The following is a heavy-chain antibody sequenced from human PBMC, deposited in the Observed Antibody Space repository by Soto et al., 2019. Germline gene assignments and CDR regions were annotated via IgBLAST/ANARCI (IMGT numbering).Heavy chain of an antibody. D-gene: IGHD6-13*01. CDR1: GFTFDDYG. CDR2: INWNGGST. CDR3: ARSRSSWYIVYFQH. J-gene: IGHJ1*01. V-gene: IGHV3-20*04. Sequence: EVQLVESGGGVVRPGGSLRLSCAASGFTFDDYGMSWVRQAPGKGLERVSGINWNGGSTGYADSVKGRFTISRDNAKNSLYLQMNSLRDEDTALYYCARSRSSWYIVYFQHWGQGTLVTVSS.